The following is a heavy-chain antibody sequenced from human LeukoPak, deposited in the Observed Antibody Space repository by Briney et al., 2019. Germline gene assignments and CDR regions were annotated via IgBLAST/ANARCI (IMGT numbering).Heavy chain of an antibody. J-gene: IGHJ3*02. CDR1: GFTFSSYW. Sequence: QSGGSLRLSCAASGFTFSSYWMSWVRQAPGKGLEWVANIKQDGSEKYYVDSVKGRFTISRDNAKNSLFLQMNSLRAEDTAIYYCARRYYDTTGYAFDIWGQGTMVTVSS. CDR2: IKQDGSEK. V-gene: IGHV3-7*01. CDR3: ARRYYDTTGYAFDI. D-gene: IGHD3-22*01.